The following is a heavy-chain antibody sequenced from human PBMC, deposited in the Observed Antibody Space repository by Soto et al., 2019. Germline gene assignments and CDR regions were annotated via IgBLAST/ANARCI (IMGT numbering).Heavy chain of an antibody. V-gene: IGHV1-69*13. J-gene: IGHJ5*02. CDR2: IIPIFGTA. D-gene: IGHD3-3*01. Sequence: GASVKVSCKASGGTFSIYAISCVLQSPLQWLDWMGGIIPIFGTANYAQKFQGRVTITADESTSTAYMELSSLRSEDTAVYYCARGERRFLEWLSPEYNWFDPWGQGTLVTVSS. CDR3: ARGERRFLEWLSPEYNWFDP. CDR1: GGTFSIYA.